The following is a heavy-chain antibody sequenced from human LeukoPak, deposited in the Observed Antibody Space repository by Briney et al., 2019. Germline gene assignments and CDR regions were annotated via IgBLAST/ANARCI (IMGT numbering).Heavy chain of an antibody. Sequence: SETLSLTCAVSGGSISSYYWSWIRQPPGKGLEWIGYIYYSGSINYNPSLKSRVTISVDTSKNQFSLKLSSVTAADTAVYYCARLMVRGVRYPFDYWGQGTLVTVSS. J-gene: IGHJ4*02. D-gene: IGHD3-10*01. CDR2: IYYSGSI. CDR1: GGSISSYY. CDR3: ARLMVRGVRYPFDY. V-gene: IGHV4-59*08.